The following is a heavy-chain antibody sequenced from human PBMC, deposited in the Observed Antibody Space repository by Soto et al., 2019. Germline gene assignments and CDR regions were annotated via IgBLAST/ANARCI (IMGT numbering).Heavy chain of an antibody. CDR3: DSSYPLYGDYLHYYYGMEV. J-gene: IGHJ6*02. CDR2: ISGSGGST. Sequence: GWSLRLSCAASGFTFSSYAMSLVRQAPGKGLEWVSSISGSGGSTYYADSVKGRFTISRDNSKNTLYLQMNSLRAEDTAVYYCDSSYPLYGDYLHYYYGMEVWGEGTKVTVSS. D-gene: IGHD4-17*01. CDR1: GFTFSSYA. V-gene: IGHV3-23*01.